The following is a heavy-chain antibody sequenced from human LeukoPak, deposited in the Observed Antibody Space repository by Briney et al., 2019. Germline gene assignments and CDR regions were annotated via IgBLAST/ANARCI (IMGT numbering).Heavy chain of an antibody. J-gene: IGHJ3*02. CDR1: GFTFSSYG. V-gene: IGHV3-30*02. CDR2: IRYDGSNK. D-gene: IGHD2-2*01. CDR3: ATQYCSSTSCYLHLQDAFDI. Sequence: PGGSLRLSCAASGFTFSSYGMHWVRQAPGKGLEWVAFIRYDGSNKYYADSVKGRFTISRDNSKNTLYLQMNSLRAEDTAVYYCATQYCSSTSCYLHLQDAFDIWGQGTMVTVSS.